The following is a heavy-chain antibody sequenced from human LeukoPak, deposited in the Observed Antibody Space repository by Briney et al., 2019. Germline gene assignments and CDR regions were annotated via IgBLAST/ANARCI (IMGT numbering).Heavy chain of an antibody. D-gene: IGHD4-17*01. J-gene: IGHJ5*02. CDR3: ARTPYGDYQYNWFDP. Sequence: SVKVSCKASGGTFSSYAISWVRQVPGQGLEWMGGIIPIFGTANYAQKFQGRVTITADKSTSTAYMELSSLRSEDTAVYYCARTPYGDYQYNWFDPWGQVTLVTVSS. CDR2: IIPIFGTA. CDR1: GGTFSSYA. V-gene: IGHV1-69*06.